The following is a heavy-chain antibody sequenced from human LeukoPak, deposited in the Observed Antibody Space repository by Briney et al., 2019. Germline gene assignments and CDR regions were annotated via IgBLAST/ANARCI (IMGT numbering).Heavy chain of an antibody. J-gene: IGHJ4*02. CDR1: GVTFSSYG. Sequence: PGGSLRLSCTASGVTFSSYGMSWVRQAPGKGLEWVSAINGGGGSTYYADSVRGRFTISRDNSKNTLYLQMNSLRAEDTAVYYCAKDPTQHDFWSGNSDWGQGTLVTVSS. CDR3: AKDPTQHDFWSGNSD. V-gene: IGHV3-23*01. CDR2: INGGGGST. D-gene: IGHD3-3*01.